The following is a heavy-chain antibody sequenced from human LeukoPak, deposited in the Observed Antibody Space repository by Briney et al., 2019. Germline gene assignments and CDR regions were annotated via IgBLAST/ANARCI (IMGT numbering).Heavy chain of an antibody. CDR1: GGSISSGGYY. Sequence: SETLSLTCTVSGGSISSGGYYWSWIRQPPGKGLEWIGYIYHSGSTYYNPSLKSRVTISVDRSKNQFSLKLSSVTAADTAVYYCARAHSMASYYYGVDVWGQGTTVTVSS. D-gene: IGHD2/OR15-2a*01. CDR2: IYHSGST. CDR3: ARAHSMASYYYGVDV. V-gene: IGHV4-30-2*01. J-gene: IGHJ6*02.